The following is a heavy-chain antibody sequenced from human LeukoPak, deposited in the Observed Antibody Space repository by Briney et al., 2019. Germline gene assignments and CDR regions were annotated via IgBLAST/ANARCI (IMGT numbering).Heavy chain of an antibody. CDR2: ISGYIGST. CDR1: VYTFPSYC. D-gene: IGHD5-24*01. J-gene: IGHJ4*02. V-gene: IGHV1-18*01. CDR3: ARVGHRDEEYFDS. Sequence: ASVKVSCKASVYTFPSYCISWVRQAPGQGLQWMGWISGYIGSTNYARKFQGRVSMTTDTSTSTVYMELRSLRSDDTAVYYCARVGHRDEEYFDSGGQGTLVTVSS.